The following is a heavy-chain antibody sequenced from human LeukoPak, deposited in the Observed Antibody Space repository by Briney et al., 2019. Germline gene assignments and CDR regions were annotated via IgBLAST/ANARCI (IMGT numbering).Heavy chain of an antibody. CDR2: ISYDGSNK. CDR3: ARDRYYYDSSGYYSPPC. V-gene: IGHV3-30-3*01. J-gene: IGHJ4*02. D-gene: IGHD3-22*01. CDR1: GFTFSSYA. Sequence: GGSLRLSCAASGFTFSSYAMHWVRQAPGKGLEWVAVISYDGSNKYYADSVKGRFTISRDNSKNTLYLQMNSLRAEDTAMYYCARDRYYYDSSGYYSPPCWGQGTLVTVSS.